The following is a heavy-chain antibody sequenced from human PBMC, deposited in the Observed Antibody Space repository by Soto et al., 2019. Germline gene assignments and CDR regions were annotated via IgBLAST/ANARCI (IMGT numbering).Heavy chain of an antibody. CDR2: ISYDGSNK. CDR1: GFTFSSYA. CDR3: ARDRSVVVPAAINNWFDP. D-gene: IGHD2-2*01. J-gene: IGHJ5*02. V-gene: IGHV3-30-3*01. Sequence: PGGSLRLSCAASGFTFSSYAMHWVRQAPGKGLEWVAVISYDGSNKYYADSVKGRFTISRDNSKNTLYLQMNSLRAEDTAVYYCARDRSVVVPAAINNWFDPWGQGTLVTVSS.